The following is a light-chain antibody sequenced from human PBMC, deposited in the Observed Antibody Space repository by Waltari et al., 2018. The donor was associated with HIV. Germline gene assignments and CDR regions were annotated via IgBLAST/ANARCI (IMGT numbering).Light chain of an antibody. J-gene: IGKJ3*01. V-gene: IGKV1-27*01. CDR2: AAS. CDR1: QGISNY. CDR3: QKYNSAPP. Sequence: DIQMTQSPSSLSASVGDRVTITCRASQGISNYLAWYQKKPGKVPKLLIYAASTLQSGVPSRFSGSGSGTDFTLTISSLQPEDIATYYCQKYNSAPPFGPGTKVDLK.